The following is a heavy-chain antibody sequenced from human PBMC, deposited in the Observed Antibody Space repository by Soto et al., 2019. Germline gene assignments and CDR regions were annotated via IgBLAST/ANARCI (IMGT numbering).Heavy chain of an antibody. CDR3: ARDSGYSYSPFDY. D-gene: IGHD5-18*01. Sequence: PGGSLRLSCAAPGFTFNSYGMHWVRQAPGKGLEWVVVISFDGRNTYYADSVKGRFTISRDNAKNSLYLQMNSLRAEDTAVYYCARDSGYSYSPFDYWGQGTXVTVSS. CDR1: GFTFNSYG. J-gene: IGHJ4*02. V-gene: IGHV3-30*03. CDR2: ISFDGRNT.